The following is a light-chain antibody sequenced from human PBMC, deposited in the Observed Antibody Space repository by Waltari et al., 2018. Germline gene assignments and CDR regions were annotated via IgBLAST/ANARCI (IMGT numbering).Light chain of an antibody. V-gene: IGLV2-14*03. CDR1: SSDIGTYDY. CDR3: SSFTTRSTWV. Sequence: QFALTQPASVSGSPGQSIPISCTGTSSDIGTYDYVSWYQQHPGKAPKLILYDVGHRPSGVPNRFSGSKSDNTASLTISGLQAEDESDYYCSSFTTRSTWVFGGGTKLTVL. CDR2: DVG. J-gene: IGLJ3*02.